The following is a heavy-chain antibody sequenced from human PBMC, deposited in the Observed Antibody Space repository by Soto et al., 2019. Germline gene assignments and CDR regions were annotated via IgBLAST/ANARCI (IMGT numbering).Heavy chain of an antibody. Sequence: VGSLRLSCAASGFTFSSYAMSWVRQAPGKGLEWVSAISGSGGNTYYADSVKGRFTISRDNSKNTLYLQMNSLRAEDTAVYYCAKDPYSSSSVGYFDYWGQGTRVTAPQ. CDR2: ISGSGGNT. CDR1: GFTFSSYA. J-gene: IGHJ4*02. D-gene: IGHD6-6*01. CDR3: AKDPYSSSSVGYFDY. V-gene: IGHV3-23*01.